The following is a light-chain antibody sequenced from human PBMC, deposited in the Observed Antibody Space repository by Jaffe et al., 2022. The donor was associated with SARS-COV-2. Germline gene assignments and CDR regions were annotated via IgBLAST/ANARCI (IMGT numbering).Light chain of an antibody. CDR1: NSNIGSNA. CDR3: AAWDDSLSGHYV. CDR2: SNH. Sequence: QSVLTQPPSTSGTPGQRVTISCSGSNSNIGSNAVDWYQQLPGAAPKLLIYSNHLRSSGVPDRFSGSKSGTSASLAISGVQSEDEADYYCAAWDDSLSGHYVFGSGTRVTVL. V-gene: IGLV1-44*01. J-gene: IGLJ1*01.